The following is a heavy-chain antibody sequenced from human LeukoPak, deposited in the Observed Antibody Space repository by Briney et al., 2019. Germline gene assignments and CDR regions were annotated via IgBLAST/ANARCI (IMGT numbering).Heavy chain of an antibody. V-gene: IGHV1-2*02. CDR2: INPNSGGT. CDR3: TRDPNYYYYMDV. Sequence: ASVKVSCKASGYTFTSYGISWVRQAPGQGLEWMGWINPNSGGTNYTQKFQGRVTMTRDTSISTAYMELSRLRSDDTAVYYCTRDPNYYYYMDVWGKGTTVTISS. CDR1: GYTFTSYG. J-gene: IGHJ6*03. D-gene: IGHD2-8*01.